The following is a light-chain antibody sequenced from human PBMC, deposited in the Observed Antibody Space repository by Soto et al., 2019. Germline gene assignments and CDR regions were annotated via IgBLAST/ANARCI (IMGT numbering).Light chain of an antibody. J-gene: IGKJ1*01. CDR2: KAS. V-gene: IGKV1-5*03. Sequence: DIQMTQSPSTLSGSVGDRVTITCRASQTISSWLAWYQQKPGKAPKLLIYKASTLKSGVPSRFSGSGSGTEFTLTISRLQPDDFATYYSQHYNSYSEAFGEGTKLDIK. CDR3: QHYNSYSEA. CDR1: QTISSW.